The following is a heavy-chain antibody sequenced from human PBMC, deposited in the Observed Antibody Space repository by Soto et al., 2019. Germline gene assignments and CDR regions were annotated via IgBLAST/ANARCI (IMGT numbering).Heavy chain of an antibody. V-gene: IGHV5-10-1*01. CDR2: FDPRDSYV. CDR1: GDNFITLG. Sequence: ISWSGFGDNFITLGSSWVSQMPGKGLEWLGRFDPRDSYVTYNPSFEGHVTISADKSISTAYLQRGSLKASDTAMYFCARIYCTTTTCDRWFHSWGQGPLVTV. CDR3: ARIYCTTTTCDRWFHS. J-gene: IGHJ5*01. D-gene: IGHD1-1*01.